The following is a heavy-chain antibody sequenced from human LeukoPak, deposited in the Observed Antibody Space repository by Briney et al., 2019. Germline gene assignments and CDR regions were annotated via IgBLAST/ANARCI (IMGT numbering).Heavy chain of an antibody. CDR1: GFTFSYYE. Sequence: GGSLRLSCAVSGFTFSYYEMNWVRQAPGKGLEWVSYISSSGSTIYYADSVKGRFTISRDNSKNTLYLQMNSLRAEDTAVYYCARAAAETGAFRDNWFDPWGQGTLVTVSS. CDR3: ARAAAETGAFRDNWFDP. V-gene: IGHV3-48*03. CDR2: ISSSGSTI. D-gene: IGHD6-19*01. J-gene: IGHJ5*02.